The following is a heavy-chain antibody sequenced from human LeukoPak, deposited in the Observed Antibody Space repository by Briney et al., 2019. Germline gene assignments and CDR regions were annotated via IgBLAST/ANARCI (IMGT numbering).Heavy chain of an antibody. Sequence: SETLSLTCGVYGDSFSGFYWTWVRQAPGKGLEWIGEISYSGTPRYNPSLNSRITITLETSKKQISLNLSPVTAADTAVYYCVRGNVKHYHSVADEYYYYMDVWGKGTAVIVTS. D-gene: IGHD2/OR15-2a*01. CDR3: VRGNVKHYHSVADEYYYYMDV. CDR2: ISYSGTP. J-gene: IGHJ6*03. V-gene: IGHV4-34*01. CDR1: GDSFSGFY.